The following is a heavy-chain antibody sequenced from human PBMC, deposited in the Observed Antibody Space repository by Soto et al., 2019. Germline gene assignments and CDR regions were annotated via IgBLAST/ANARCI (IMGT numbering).Heavy chain of an antibody. CDR3: ARVNMITFGGVIVLPWGPDAFDI. D-gene: IGHD3-16*02. J-gene: IGHJ3*02. Sequence: SETLSLTCPVSGSSISSSCYWGWIRQPPGEGLEWIGSIYHSGSTYYNPSLKSRVTISVDTSKNQFSLKLSSVTAADTAVYYCARVNMITFGGVIVLPWGPDAFDIWGQGTMVTVSS. V-gene: IGHV4-38-2*02. CDR2: IYHSGST. CDR1: GSSISSSCY.